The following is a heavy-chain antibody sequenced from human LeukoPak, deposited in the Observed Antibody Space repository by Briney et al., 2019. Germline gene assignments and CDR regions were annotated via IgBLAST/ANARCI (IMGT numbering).Heavy chain of an antibody. CDR3: ASDVVVTSSPDAFDI. J-gene: IGHJ3*02. CDR1: GDSLTSGGYF. V-gene: IGHV4-31*03. Sequence: PSQTLSLTCTVSGDSLTSGGYFWTWIRHHPAKGLEWIGYISNSGTTSYNPSLKSRVSISVDTSNNQFSLSLSSVTAADTAVYYCASDVVVTSSPDAFDIWGQGTMVAVSS. D-gene: IGHD2-21*02. CDR2: ISNSGTT.